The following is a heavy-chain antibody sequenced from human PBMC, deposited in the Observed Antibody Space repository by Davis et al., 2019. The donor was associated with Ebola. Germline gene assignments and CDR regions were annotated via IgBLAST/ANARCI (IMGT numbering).Heavy chain of an antibody. D-gene: IGHD3-22*01. J-gene: IGHJ4*02. V-gene: IGHV4-59*08. CDR1: GGSFSGYY. CDR2: IYYSGST. Sequence: SETLSLTCAVYGGSFSGYYWSWIRQPPGKGLEWIGYIYYSGSTYYNPSLKSRVTISVDTSKNQFSLKLSSVTAADTAVYYCARRNYYDSSGDLDYWGQGTLVTVSS. CDR3: ARRNYYDSSGDLDY.